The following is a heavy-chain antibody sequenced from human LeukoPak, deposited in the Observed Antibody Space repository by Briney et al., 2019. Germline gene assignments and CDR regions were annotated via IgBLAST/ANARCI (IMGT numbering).Heavy chain of an antibody. Sequence: EASVKVSCKASGGTFSSYAISWVRQAPGQGLEWMGGIIPIFGTANYAQKFQGRVTITADKSTSTAYMELSSLRSEDTAVYYCARGGSSSSHYYYYYMDVWGKGTTVTISS. D-gene: IGHD6-6*01. CDR2: IIPIFGTA. CDR1: GGTFSSYA. CDR3: ARGGSSSSHYYYYYMDV. V-gene: IGHV1-69*06. J-gene: IGHJ6*03.